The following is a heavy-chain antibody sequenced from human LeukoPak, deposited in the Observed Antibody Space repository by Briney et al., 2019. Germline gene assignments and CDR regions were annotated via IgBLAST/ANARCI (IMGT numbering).Heavy chain of an antibody. Sequence: ASVKVSCKASGYTFTGYYMHWVRQAPGQGLEWMGWINPNSGGTNYAQKFQGRVTMTRDTSISTAYMELSRLRSDDTAVYYCAANQGSYSASALDYWGQGTLVTVSS. CDR1: GYTFTGYY. V-gene: IGHV1-2*02. J-gene: IGHJ4*02. D-gene: IGHD1-26*01. CDR3: AANQGSYSASALDY. CDR2: INPNSGGT.